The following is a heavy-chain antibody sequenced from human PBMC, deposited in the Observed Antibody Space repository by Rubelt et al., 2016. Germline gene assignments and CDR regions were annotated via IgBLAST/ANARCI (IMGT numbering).Heavy chain of an antibody. V-gene: IGHV3-33*05. J-gene: IGHJ4*02. CDR2: ISYDGSSK. D-gene: IGHD6-19*01. CDR3: ALAIAVADY. Sequence: VRQAPGKGLEWVAVISYDGSSKYYGDSVKGRFAISRDNSKNTLYLQMNSLRAEDTAVYYCALAIAVADYWGQGTLVTVSS.